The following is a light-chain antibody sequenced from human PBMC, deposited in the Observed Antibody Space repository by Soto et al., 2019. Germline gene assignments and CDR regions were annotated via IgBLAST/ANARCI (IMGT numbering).Light chain of an antibody. CDR1: SSDIGAYDY. CDR2: EVN. J-gene: IGLJ1*01. CDR3: CSFTSSNTHV. V-gene: IGLV2-14*03. Sequence: QSALTQPASVSGSPGQSITISCTGTSSDIGAYDYVSWFQQYPGKAPKLIISEVNNRPSGVSGRFSGSKSGNTASLTISGLQAEDEADYYCCSFTSSNTHVFGTGTKVTVL.